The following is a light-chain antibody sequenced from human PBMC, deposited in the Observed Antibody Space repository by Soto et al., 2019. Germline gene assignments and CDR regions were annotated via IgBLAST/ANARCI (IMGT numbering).Light chain of an antibody. CDR1: QDIDTS. J-gene: IGKJ4*01. V-gene: IGKV1-33*01. CDR2: DAS. CDR3: QQFSDVFLT. Sequence: DIQMTQSPSSLSASVGDRVTITCKASQDIDTSLNWYQLRRGEAPKLLIYDASILEPGVPSRFSGSGSGAYFTLTITSLQPEDFATYSCQQFSDVFLTFGGGTRVEVK.